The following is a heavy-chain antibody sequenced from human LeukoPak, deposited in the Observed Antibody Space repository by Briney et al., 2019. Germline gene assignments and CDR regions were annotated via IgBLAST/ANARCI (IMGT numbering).Heavy chain of an antibody. Sequence: GGSLSLSCAASGFTFSSYSMNWVRQAPGKGLEWVSSISSSSSYIYYADSVKGRFTISRDNAKNSLYLQMNSLRAEDTAVYYCARAGYSSSWPDYWGQGTLVTVSS. CDR2: ISSSSSYI. CDR1: GFTFSSYS. D-gene: IGHD6-13*01. J-gene: IGHJ4*02. V-gene: IGHV3-21*01. CDR3: ARAGYSSSWPDY.